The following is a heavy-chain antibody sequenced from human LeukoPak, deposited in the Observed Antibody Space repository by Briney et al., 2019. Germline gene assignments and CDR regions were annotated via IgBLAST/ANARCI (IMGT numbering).Heavy chain of an antibody. J-gene: IGHJ4*02. V-gene: IGHV4-34*01. CDR3: ARAYDEYDRGRHLDH. CDR2: ISHSGGT. CDR1: GGSFSGFH. Sequence: RSETVSLTCGVYGGSFSGFHWSWIRQSPGKGLEWIGEISHSGGTGYNPSLKSRVFMSVDTSRNQFSLKVSSVTAADTAVYYCARAYDEYDRGRHLDHWGQQIRDRVSS. D-gene: IGHD3-22*01.